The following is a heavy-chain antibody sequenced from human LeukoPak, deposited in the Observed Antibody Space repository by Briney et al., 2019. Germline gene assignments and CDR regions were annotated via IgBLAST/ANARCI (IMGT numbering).Heavy chain of an antibody. V-gene: IGHV4-31*03. CDR2: VYYSGST. Sequence: SQTLSHTCTVSGGSISSGGYYWSWIRQHPGKGLEWIGYVYYSGSTYYNPSLKSRVTISVDTSKNQFSLKLSSLTAADTAVYYCASIHPYCSGGSCYDYYGMDVWGQGTTVTVCS. J-gene: IGHJ6*02. CDR3: ASIHPYCSGGSCYDYYGMDV. CDR1: GGSISSGGYY. D-gene: IGHD2-15*01.